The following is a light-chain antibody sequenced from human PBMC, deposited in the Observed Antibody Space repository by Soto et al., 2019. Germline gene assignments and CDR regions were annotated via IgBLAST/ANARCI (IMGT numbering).Light chain of an antibody. CDR2: AAS. V-gene: IGKV3-15*01. CDR3: QQYNNWLT. J-gene: IGKJ4*01. Sequence: EIVLTQSPFTLSSSPGERATLSCRASQSVSSYLAWYQQKPGQAPRLLIYAASTRATGIPARFSGSGSGTDFTLTINSLKSEDFGIYYCQQYNNWLTFGGGTKVDIK. CDR1: QSVSSY.